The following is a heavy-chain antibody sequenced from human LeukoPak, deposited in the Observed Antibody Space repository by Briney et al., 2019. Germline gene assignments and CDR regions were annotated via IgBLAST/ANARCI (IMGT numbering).Heavy chain of an antibody. CDR2: VHTTGST. CDR3: ARDPNSAL. V-gene: IGHV4-4*07. Sequence: SETLYLTCTVSGGSISSSYWSWIRQPAGTRLEWIGRVHTTGSTNYNPSFMSRVTMSIDTYKTQFSLKLTSLTAADTAVYYCARDPNSALWGQGILVTVSS. CDR1: GGSISSSY. D-gene: IGHD4-23*01. J-gene: IGHJ4*02.